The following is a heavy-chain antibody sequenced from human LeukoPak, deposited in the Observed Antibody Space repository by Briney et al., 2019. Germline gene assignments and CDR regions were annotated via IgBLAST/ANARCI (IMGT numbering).Heavy chain of an antibody. Sequence: PSETLSLTCTVSGGSISSYYWGWIRQPPGKGLEWIGYIYYSGSTNYNPSLKSRVTISVDTSKNQFSLKLSSVTAADTAVYYCARGPPGWYCSGWDIFQHWGQGTLVTVSS. D-gene: IGHD6-19*01. J-gene: IGHJ1*01. V-gene: IGHV4-59*12. CDR2: IYYSGST. CDR3: ARGPPGWYCSGWDIFQH. CDR1: GGSISSYY.